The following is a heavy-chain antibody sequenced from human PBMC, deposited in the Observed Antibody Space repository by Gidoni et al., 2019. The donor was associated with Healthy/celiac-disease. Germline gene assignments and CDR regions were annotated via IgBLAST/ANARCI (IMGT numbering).Heavy chain of an antibody. D-gene: IGHD6-13*01. J-gene: IGHJ5*02. CDR3: ARDSSSWTLGFNWFDP. CDR1: GSTFSDLY. CDR2: ISSSGSTI. Sequence: QVQLVESGGGLVKPGGSMRCSCAASGSTFSDLYMSWIRQAPGKGLEWVSYISSSGSTIYYADSVKGRFTISRDSAKNSLYLQMNSLRAEDTAVYYCARDSSSWTLGFNWFDPWGQGTLVTVSS. V-gene: IGHV3-11*01.